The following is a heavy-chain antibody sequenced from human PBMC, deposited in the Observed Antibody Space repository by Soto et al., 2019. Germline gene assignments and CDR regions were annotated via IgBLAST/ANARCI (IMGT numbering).Heavy chain of an antibody. Sequence: SVKVSCKASGGTFSSYAISWVRQAPGQGLEWMGGIIPIFGTENYAQKFQGRVTITADESTSTAYMELSSLRSEDTAVYYWAREGGDNSAGGYYYGMDVWGQGTTVTVSS. J-gene: IGHJ6*02. CDR2: IIPIFGTE. D-gene: IGHD4-17*01. CDR1: GGTFSSYA. CDR3: AREGGDNSAGGYYYGMDV. V-gene: IGHV1-69*13.